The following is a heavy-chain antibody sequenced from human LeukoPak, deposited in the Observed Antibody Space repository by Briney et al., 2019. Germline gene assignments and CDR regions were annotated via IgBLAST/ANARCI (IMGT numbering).Heavy chain of an antibody. CDR2: MNPNSGNT. D-gene: IGHD3-16*01. Sequence: GASVKVSCKASGYTFTSYDINWVRQDTGQGLEWMGWMNPNSGNTGYAQKFQGRVTMTRNTSTSTAYMELSSLRSEDTAVYYCARDLRAGSLRTLAPRVFGYWGQGTLVTVSS. CDR1: GYTFTSYD. CDR3: ARDLRAGSLRTLAPRVFGY. J-gene: IGHJ4*02. V-gene: IGHV1-8*01.